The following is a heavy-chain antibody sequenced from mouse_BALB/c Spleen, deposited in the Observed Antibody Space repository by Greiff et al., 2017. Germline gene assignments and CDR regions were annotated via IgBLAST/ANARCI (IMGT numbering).Heavy chain of an antibody. V-gene: IGHV5-6*01. D-gene: IGHD2-1*01. J-gene: IGHJ3*01. Sequence: EVQVVESGGDLVKPGGSLKLSCAASGFTFSSYGMSWVRQTPDKRLEWVATISSGGSHTYYPDSVKGRFTISRDNAKNTLYLQMSSLKSEDTAMYYCARHGGNYEGFVYWGQGTLVTVSA. CDR3: ARHGGNYEGFVY. CDR1: GFTFSSYG. CDR2: ISSGGSHT.